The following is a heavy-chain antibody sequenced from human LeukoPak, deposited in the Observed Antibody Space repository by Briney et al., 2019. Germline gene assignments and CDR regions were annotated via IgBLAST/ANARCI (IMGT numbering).Heavy chain of an antibody. CDR3: ARDSRRPWIYGSVWFDP. J-gene: IGHJ5*02. D-gene: IGHD3-10*01. CDR1: GYTFTSYG. Sequence: GESLKISCKGSGYTFTSYGISWVRQAPGQGLEWMGWISAYNGNTNYAQKLQGRVTMTTDTSTSTAYMELRSLRSDDTAVYYCARDSRRPWIYGSVWFDPWGQGTLVTVSS. CDR2: ISAYNGNT. V-gene: IGHV1-18*01.